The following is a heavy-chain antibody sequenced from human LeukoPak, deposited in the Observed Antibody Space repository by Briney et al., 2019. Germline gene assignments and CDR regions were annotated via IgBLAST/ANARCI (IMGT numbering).Heavy chain of an antibody. D-gene: IGHD3-10*01. V-gene: IGHV3-33*08. CDR2: IWDDGSNK. Sequence: GGSLRLSCAASGFTFSSYSMHWVRQAPGKGLEWVAVIWDDGSNKYYPDSVKGRFTISRDNSENTLYLQVNSLRAEDTAVYYCARDANFGYDAFDIWGQGTMVTVSS. CDR3: ARDANFGYDAFDI. CDR1: GFTFSSYS. J-gene: IGHJ3*02.